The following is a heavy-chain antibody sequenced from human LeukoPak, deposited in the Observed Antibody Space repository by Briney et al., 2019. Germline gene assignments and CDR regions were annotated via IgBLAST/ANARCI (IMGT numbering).Heavy chain of an antibody. CDR3: ARRSRCTGGSCPPV. CDR2: IYYDGST. J-gene: IGHJ6*02. D-gene: IGHD2-15*01. Sequence: SETLSLTCTVSGDSISSSYYYWVWIRQPPGKGLEWIGSIYYDGSTYYDPSLKSRVTISSDTSKNQFSLKVSSLTATDTAVYYCARRSRCTGGSCPPVWGQGTTVTVSS. CDR1: GDSISSSYYY. V-gene: IGHV4-39*01.